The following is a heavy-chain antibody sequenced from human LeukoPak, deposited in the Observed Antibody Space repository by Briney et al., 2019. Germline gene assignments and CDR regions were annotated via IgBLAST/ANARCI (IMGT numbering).Heavy chain of an antibody. J-gene: IGHJ4*02. CDR3: ATHCRSTNCPVG. V-gene: IGHV3-72*01. D-gene: IGHD2-2*01. CDR1: GFTFSDHY. Sequence: GGSLRLSCAASGFTFSDHYLDWVRQAPGKGLEWVGRSRDKANSYTTDYAASVKARFSISRDDSKNSMFLQMNSLKADDTAVYYCATHCRSTNCPVGWGQGTLVTVSS. CDR2: SRDKANSYTT.